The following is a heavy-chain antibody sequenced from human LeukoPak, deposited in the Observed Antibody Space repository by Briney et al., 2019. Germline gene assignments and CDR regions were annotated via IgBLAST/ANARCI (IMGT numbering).Heavy chain of an antibody. D-gene: IGHD6-19*01. CDR2: INAGNGNT. V-gene: IGHV1-3*01. J-gene: IGHJ4*02. CDR3: AREGSGWYCDY. Sequence: ASVKVSCKASGYTFTSYAMHWVRQAPGQRLEWMGWINAGNGNTKYSQKFQGRVAITRDTSASTAYMELSSLRSEDTAVYYCAREGSGWYCDYWGQGTLVTVSS. CDR1: GYTFTSYA.